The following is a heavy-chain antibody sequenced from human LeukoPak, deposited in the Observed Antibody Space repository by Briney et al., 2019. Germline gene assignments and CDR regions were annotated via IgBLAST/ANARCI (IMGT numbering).Heavy chain of an antibody. CDR3: AKDRFYGDYPGAYGMDV. D-gene: IGHD4-17*01. Sequence: PGGSLRLSCAASGFTFTSYGMSWVRQSPGKGLEWVSGISGSGDSTHYADSVKGRFTFSRDNSKNRLYLQMNSLRAEDTAVYYCAKDRFYGDYPGAYGMDVWGQGTTVTVSS. CDR2: ISGSGDST. V-gene: IGHV3-23*01. CDR1: GFTFTSYG. J-gene: IGHJ6*02.